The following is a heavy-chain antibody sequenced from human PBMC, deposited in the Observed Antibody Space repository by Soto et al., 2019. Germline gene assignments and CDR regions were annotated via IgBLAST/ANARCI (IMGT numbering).Heavy chain of an antibody. J-gene: IGHJ5*02. CDR1: GFTFSSYG. CDR2: IWYDGSNK. D-gene: IGHD3-9*01. CDR3: ARDLYDILTGPKVGSCWFDP. V-gene: IGHV3-33*01. Sequence: GGSLRLSCAASGFTFSSYGMHWVRQAPGKGLEWVAVIWYDGSNKYYADSVKGRFTISRDNSKNTLYLQMNSLRAEDTAVYYCARDLYDILTGPKVGSCWFDPWGQGTLVTVSS.